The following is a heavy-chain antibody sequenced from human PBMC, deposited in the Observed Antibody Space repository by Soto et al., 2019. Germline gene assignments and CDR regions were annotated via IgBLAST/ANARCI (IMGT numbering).Heavy chain of an antibody. V-gene: IGHV3-30*18. CDR3: AKDSIQQQLGRNNWFDR. Sequence: PGGSLRLSCAASGFTFSSYGMYWVRQAPGKGLEWVAVISHDGSNKYYADSVKGRFTISRDNSKSTLYLQMNSLRAEDTAVYYCAKDSIQQQLGRNNWFDRWGQGTPVTVSS. D-gene: IGHD6-13*01. J-gene: IGHJ5*02. CDR2: ISHDGSNK. CDR1: GFTFSSYG.